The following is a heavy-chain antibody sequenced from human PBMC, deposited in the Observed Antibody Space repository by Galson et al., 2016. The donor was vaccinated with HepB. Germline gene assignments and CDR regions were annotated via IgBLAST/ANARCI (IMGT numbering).Heavy chain of an antibody. Sequence: DGSEIYYVDSVKGRFTISRDNAKNSLSLQMNSLRAEDTAVYYCARVALHNSAFDYWGQGTLVTVSS. CDR3: ARVALHNSAFDY. V-gene: IGHV3-7*03. J-gene: IGHJ4*02. D-gene: IGHD6-19*01. CDR2: DGSEI.